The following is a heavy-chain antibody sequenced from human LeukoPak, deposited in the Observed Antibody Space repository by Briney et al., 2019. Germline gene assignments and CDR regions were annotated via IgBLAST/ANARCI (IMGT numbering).Heavy chain of an antibody. CDR1: GGSISSYY. J-gene: IGHJ5*02. D-gene: IGHD6-13*01. Sequence: PSETLSLTCSVSGGSISSYYWSWIRQPPGKGLEWIGHIYYSGSTNYNPSLTGRVTISLDTSDNQFSLKLTSVTAADTAVYYCARSEAIYSSSVSRFDPWGQGTLVTVSS. CDR3: ARSEAIYSSSVSRFDP. V-gene: IGHV4-59*01. CDR2: IYYSGST.